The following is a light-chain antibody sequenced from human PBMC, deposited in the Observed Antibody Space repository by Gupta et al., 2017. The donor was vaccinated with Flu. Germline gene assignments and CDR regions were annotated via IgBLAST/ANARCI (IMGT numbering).Light chain of an antibody. V-gene: IGKV3-20*01. Sequence: EIVLTQSPGTLSLSPGERATLSCRASQSVSSNYLAWYQQKPGQAPMLVIYGASRRATGITDSFSGSAYGTDFTLTSSGLEHEDFAVYYQQQDCSSLTFGRGTKVEIK. CDR3: QQDCSSLT. J-gene: IGKJ4*01. CDR2: GAS. CDR1: QSVSSNY.